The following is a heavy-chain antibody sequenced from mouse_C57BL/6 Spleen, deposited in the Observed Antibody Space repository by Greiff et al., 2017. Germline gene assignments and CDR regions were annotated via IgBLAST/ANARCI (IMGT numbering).Heavy chain of an antibody. V-gene: IGHV1-26*01. CDR2: INPNNGGT. D-gene: IGHD2-4*01. J-gene: IGHJ3*01. CDR3: ARSRRGDYAWFAY. CDR1: GYTFTDYY. Sequence: EVQLQQSGPELVKPGASVKISCKASGYTFTDYYMNWVKQSHGKSLEWIGDINPNNGGTSYNQKFKGKATLTVDKSSSTAYMELRSLTSEDSAVYYGARSRRGDYAWFAYWGQGTLVTVSA.